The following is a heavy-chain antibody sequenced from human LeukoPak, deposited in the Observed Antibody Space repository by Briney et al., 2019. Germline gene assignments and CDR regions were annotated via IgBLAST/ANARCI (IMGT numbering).Heavy chain of an antibody. CDR1: GFTFSSYS. CDR2: ISRSSSYI. D-gene: IGHD3-3*01. CDR3: ARAQPTETYYDFWSGYSAPGWFDP. Sequence: GGSLRLSCAASGFTFSSYSMKWVRQAPGKGLEWVSSISRSSSYIYYADSVKGRFTISRDNAKNSLYLQMNSLRAEDTATYYCARAQPTETYYDFWSGYSAPGWFDPWGQGTLVTVSS. J-gene: IGHJ5*02. V-gene: IGHV3-21*01.